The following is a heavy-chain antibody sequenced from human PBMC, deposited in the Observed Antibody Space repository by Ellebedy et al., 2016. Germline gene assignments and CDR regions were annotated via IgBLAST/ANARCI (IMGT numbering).Heavy chain of an antibody. CDR3: VKGASSGSWVTMEY. CDR1: GFTFSGYG. CDR2: IWHDGGKK. J-gene: IGHJ4*02. D-gene: IGHD6-13*01. V-gene: IGHV3-30*02. Sequence: GESLKISCAASGFTFSGYGMHWVRQAPGKGLEWVAIIWHDGGKKYYADSVKGRFSIYRDNSKNTLYLQMNSLREEDTALYYCVKGASSGSWVTMEYWGQGALVTVSS.